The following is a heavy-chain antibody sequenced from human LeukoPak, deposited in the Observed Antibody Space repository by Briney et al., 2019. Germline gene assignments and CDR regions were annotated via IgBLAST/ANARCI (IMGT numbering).Heavy chain of an antibody. CDR2: IKSDGITI. Sequence: GGSLRLSCAASGFTFSNYMMHWVRQAPGKGLVWVSRIKSDGITITYADSVKGRFTISRDNAKNTLYLQMNSLRAEDTAVYYCANGIRLIHPFDYWGQGTLVTVSS. CDR3: ANGIRLIHPFDY. D-gene: IGHD2-8*01. V-gene: IGHV3-74*01. CDR1: GFTFSNYM. J-gene: IGHJ4*02.